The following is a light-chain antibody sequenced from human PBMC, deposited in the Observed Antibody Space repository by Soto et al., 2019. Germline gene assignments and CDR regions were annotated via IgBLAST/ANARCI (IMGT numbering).Light chain of an antibody. J-gene: IGKJ1*01. CDR2: GAS. V-gene: IGKV3-20*01. CDR3: QQYMSSVT. Sequence: EIVLTQSPGSLSLSPGQRATLSCRASQSVDTTFFAWYQKKPGQAPRLLIYGASKRATGIPDRFSGSGSGTNFTLNIRRLEPEDFAVYYCQQYMSSVTFGQGTKVEIK. CDR1: QSVDTTF.